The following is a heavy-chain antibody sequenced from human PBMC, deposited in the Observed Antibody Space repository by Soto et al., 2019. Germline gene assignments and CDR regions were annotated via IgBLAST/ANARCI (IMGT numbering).Heavy chain of an antibody. D-gene: IGHD1-1*01. CDR1: GGSISSGDYY. V-gene: IGHV4-30-4*01. Sequence: QVQLQESGPGLVKPSQTLSLTCTVSGGSISSGDYYWSWIRQPPGKGLEWIGYIYYSGSTYYNPSPKSRXIITVXXSKNQFSLKLSSVTAADTAVYYCAREGHDGVTQDYWGQGTLVTVSS. CDR2: IYYSGST. CDR3: AREGHDGVTQDY. J-gene: IGHJ4*02.